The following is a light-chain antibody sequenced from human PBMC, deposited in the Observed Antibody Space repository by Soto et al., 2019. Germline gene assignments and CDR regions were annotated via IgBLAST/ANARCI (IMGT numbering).Light chain of an antibody. CDR1: QSVSSSY. Sequence: EMVLTQPPGTLSLSPGERATLSCRASQSVSSSYLAWYQQKPGQAPRLLIYGASSRATGIPDRFSGSGSGTDFTLTISRLEPEDFAVYYCQQYGSSPTFGQATRLE. J-gene: IGKJ5*01. CDR2: GAS. V-gene: IGKV3-20*01. CDR3: QQYGSSPT.